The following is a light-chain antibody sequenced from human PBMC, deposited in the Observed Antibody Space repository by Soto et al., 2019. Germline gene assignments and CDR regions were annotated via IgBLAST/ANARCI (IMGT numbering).Light chain of an antibody. V-gene: IGLV2-14*01. CDR2: DVS. J-gene: IGLJ2*01. CDR3: SSYTSSSTLVV. CDR1: SSDVGGYNY. Sequence: QSVLTQPASVSGSPGQSITISCTGTSSDVGGYNYVSWYQQHPGKAPKLMIYDVSNRPSGVSNRFSGSKSGNTPSLTISGLQAEDEADYYCSSYTSSSTLVVFGGGNKLTVL.